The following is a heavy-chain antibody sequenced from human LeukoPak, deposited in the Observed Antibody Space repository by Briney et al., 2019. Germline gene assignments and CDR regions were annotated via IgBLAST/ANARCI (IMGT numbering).Heavy chain of an antibody. CDR1: GYTFTSYY. CDR2: INPSGGST. D-gene: IGHD6-6*01. V-gene: IGHV1-46*01. J-gene: IGHJ4*02. Sequence: ASVKVSFKASGYTFTSYYIHWVRQAPGQGLEWMGIINPSGGSTTYAQKFQGRVTITRDTPTNTVYMVLRSLRSEDTAVYYCARDRYSISSLYDFWGQGTLVTVSS. CDR3: ARDRYSISSLYDF.